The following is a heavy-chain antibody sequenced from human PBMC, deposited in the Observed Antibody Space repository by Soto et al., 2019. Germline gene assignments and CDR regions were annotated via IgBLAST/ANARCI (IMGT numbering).Heavy chain of an antibody. CDR1: GGSISSGGYS. CDR3: ARDSGIWFGELSYGMDV. Sequence: SETLSLTCAVSGGSISSGGYSWSWIRQPPGKGLEWIGYIYHSGSTYYNPSLKSRVTISVDRSKNQFSLKLSSVTAADTAVYYCARDSGIWFGELSYGMDVWGQGTTVTVSS. J-gene: IGHJ6*02. V-gene: IGHV4-30-2*01. D-gene: IGHD3-10*01. CDR2: IYHSGST.